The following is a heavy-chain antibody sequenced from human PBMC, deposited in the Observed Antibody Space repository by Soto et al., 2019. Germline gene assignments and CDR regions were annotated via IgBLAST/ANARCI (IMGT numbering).Heavy chain of an antibody. CDR1: GGSISNNHC. J-gene: IGHJ4*02. CDR2: IYHSATA. CDR3: ARTWAVAAFFDY. Sequence: SETLSLTCAVSGGSISNNHCWNWVRQPPGKGLEWIGEIYHSATANYNPSLNSRVTISVDTSKNQFSLKLSSVTAADTAVYYCARTWAVAAFFDYWGQGTLVTVS. V-gene: IGHV4-4*02. D-gene: IGHD6-19*01.